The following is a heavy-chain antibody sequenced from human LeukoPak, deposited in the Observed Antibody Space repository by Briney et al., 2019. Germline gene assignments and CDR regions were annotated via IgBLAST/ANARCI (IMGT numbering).Heavy chain of an antibody. Sequence: GGSLRLSCAASGFTFSSSPMSWVRQAPGKGLEWVSTISGSGRVTYYADSVKGRFTISRDNSKNTLYLQMNSLRAEDTAVYYCAKLNLYYYDSSGYDFFDYWGQGTLVTVSS. D-gene: IGHD3-22*01. CDR3: AKLNLYYYDSSGYDFFDY. J-gene: IGHJ4*02. CDR2: ISGSGRVT. V-gene: IGHV3-23*01. CDR1: GFTFSSSP.